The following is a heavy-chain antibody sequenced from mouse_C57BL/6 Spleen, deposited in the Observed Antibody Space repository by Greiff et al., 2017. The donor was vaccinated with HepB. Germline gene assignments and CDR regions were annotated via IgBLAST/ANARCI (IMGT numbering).Heavy chain of an antibody. D-gene: IGHD2-4*01. J-gene: IGHJ2*01. CDR2: INPGSGGT. V-gene: IGHV1-54*01. Sequence: VQLVESGAELVRPGTSVKVSCKASGYAFTNYLIEWVKQRPGQGLEWIGVINPGSGGTNYNEKFKGKATLTADKSSSTAYMQLSSLTSEDSAVYFCARFDHDGGYYFDYWGQGTTLTVYS. CDR3: ARFDHDGGYYFDY. CDR1: GYAFTNYL.